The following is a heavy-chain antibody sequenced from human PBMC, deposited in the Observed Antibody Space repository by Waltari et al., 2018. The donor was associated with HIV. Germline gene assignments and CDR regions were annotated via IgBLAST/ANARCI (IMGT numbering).Heavy chain of an antibody. Sequence: EVQLVESGGGLVQPGGSLRLSCAASGFTFSTYWMTWVRQAPGKGLEWVANIKQDGSEKYYADSVKGRFTVSRDNNKKSLYLQMSSLRAEDTAVYYCARDLKDYDFWSPVDVWGQGTTVTVSS. CDR2: IKQDGSEK. CDR1: GFTFSTYW. CDR3: ARDLKDYDFWSPVDV. V-gene: IGHV3-7*01. J-gene: IGHJ6*02. D-gene: IGHD3-3*01.